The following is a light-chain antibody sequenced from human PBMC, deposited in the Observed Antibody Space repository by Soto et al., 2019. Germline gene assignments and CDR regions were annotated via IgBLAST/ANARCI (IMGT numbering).Light chain of an antibody. V-gene: IGKV3-15*01. CDR3: QQYNNWPRAT. CDR1: QSVSSN. Sequence: EIVMTQSPATRSVSPGERATLSCRASQSVSSNLAWYQQKPGQAPRLLIYGASTRATGIPARFSGSGSGTEFTPTISSLQSEDFAVYYCQQYNNWPRATFGGGTKVDIK. CDR2: GAS. J-gene: IGKJ4*01.